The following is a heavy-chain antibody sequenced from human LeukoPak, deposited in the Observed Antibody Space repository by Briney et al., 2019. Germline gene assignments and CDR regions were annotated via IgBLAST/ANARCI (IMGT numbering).Heavy chain of an antibody. CDR1: GGSISTGNYW. D-gene: IGHD6-19*01. CDR3: ARSSGWWSLDY. V-gene: IGHV4-39*01. Sequence: PSETLSLTCDVSGGSISTGNYWWGWLRQPPGKGLEWIGIIFHTGKTHDNPSLRGRVSMSVDTSKNQFSLRLSAVTAADTAVYYCARSSGWWSLDYWGQGTLVTVSS. CDR2: IFHTGKT. J-gene: IGHJ4*02.